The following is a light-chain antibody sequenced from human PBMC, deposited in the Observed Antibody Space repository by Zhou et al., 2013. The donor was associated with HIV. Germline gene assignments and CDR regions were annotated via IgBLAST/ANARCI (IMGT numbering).Light chain of an antibody. CDR3: KQCNSYPYT. CDR1: QSISSW. Sequence: DIQMTQSPSTLSASVGDRVTITCRASQSISSWLAWYQQKPGKAPKLLIYKASTLESGVPSRFSGSGSGTEFTLTISSLQPDDFGTLLLSKQCNSYPYTFGLGDQAGDQT. V-gene: IGKV1-5*03. J-gene: IGKJ2*01. CDR2: KAS.